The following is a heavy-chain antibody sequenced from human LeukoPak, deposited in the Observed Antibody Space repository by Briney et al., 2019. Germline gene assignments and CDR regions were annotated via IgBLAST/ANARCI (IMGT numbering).Heavy chain of an antibody. CDR1: GFTFSSYS. CDR2: ISSSSSTI. J-gene: IGHJ4*02. Sequence: GGSLRLSCAASGFTFSSYSMNWVRQAPGKGLEWVSYISSSSSTIYYADSVKGRFTISRDNAKNSLYLQMNSLRAEDTAVYYCAKEPYDFWSGFDYWGQGTLVTVSS. CDR3: AKEPYDFWSGFDY. D-gene: IGHD3-3*01. V-gene: IGHV3-48*01.